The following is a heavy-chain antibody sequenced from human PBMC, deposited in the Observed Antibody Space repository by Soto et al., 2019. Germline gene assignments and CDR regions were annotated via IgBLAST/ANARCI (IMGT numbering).Heavy chain of an antibody. CDR1: GGSVSNKTYY. Sequence: SETLSLTCSVSGGSVSNKTYYWSWIRQPPGKRLEWIGYVYYSGTTNYNPSLKSRVTISVDLSKNQFSLRLSSVTTADTALYYFARTTAVPNTLRSRYFFDYWGQGTLVTVSS. D-gene: IGHD4-17*01. CDR3: ARTTAVPNTLRSRYFFDY. V-gene: IGHV4-61*01. J-gene: IGHJ4*02. CDR2: VYYSGTT.